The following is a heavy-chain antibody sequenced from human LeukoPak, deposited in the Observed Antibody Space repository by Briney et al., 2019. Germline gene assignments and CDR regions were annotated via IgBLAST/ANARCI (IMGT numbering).Heavy chain of an antibody. D-gene: IGHD3-3*01. CDR2: IIPIFGIA. V-gene: IGHV1-69*04. Sequence: GSSVKVSCKASGGTFSSYAISWVRQAPGQGLEWMGRIIPIFGIANYAQKFQGRVTITADKSTSTAYMELSSLRSEDTAVYYCARFPRFQYYDFWSGLDYYGMDVWGQGTTVTVSS. J-gene: IGHJ6*02. CDR1: GGTFSSYA. CDR3: ARFPRFQYYDFWSGLDYYGMDV.